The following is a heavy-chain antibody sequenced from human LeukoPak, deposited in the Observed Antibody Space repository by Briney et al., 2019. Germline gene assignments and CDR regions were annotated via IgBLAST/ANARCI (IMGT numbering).Heavy chain of an antibody. CDR3: ARVWGIAATGTSAFDI. CDR1: GFTFSVAA. V-gene: IGHV3-23*01. J-gene: IGHJ3*02. Sequence: GGSLRLSCAASGFTFSVAAMTWVRQAPGKGLEWVSLIGASGESTYYADSVKGRFTISRDNSKNTLYLQMNSLRAEDTALYYCARVWGIAATGTSAFDIWGQGTMVTVSS. CDR2: IGASGEST. D-gene: IGHD6-13*01.